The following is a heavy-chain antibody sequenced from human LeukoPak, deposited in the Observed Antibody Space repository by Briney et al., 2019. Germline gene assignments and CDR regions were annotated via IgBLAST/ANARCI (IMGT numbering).Heavy chain of an antibody. CDR3: AREDCSGGSCYPYYDSSGYYSH. Sequence: ASVKVSCKASGGTFISYTISWVRQAPGQGLEWMGRIIPILGIANYAQKFQGRVTITADKSTSTAYMELSSLRSEDTAMYYCAREDCSGGSCYPYYDSSGYYSHWGQGTLVTV. CDR1: GGTFISYT. J-gene: IGHJ4*02. V-gene: IGHV1-69*04. CDR2: IIPILGIA. D-gene: IGHD3-22*01.